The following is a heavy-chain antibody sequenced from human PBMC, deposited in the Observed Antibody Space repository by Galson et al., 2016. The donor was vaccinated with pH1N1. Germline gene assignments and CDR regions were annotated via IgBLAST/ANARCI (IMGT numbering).Heavy chain of an antibody. Sequence: SLRLSCAASGFTYHNYALAWVRRAPGKGLEYVSSISPSGENTYYADSVKGRYTISRDNSKHTMYLQLNSVRAEDTAIYYCAREGYVNAWFAFWGRGAPVTVSA. CDR1: GFTYHNYA. D-gene: IGHD2-15*01. CDR2: ISPSGENT. CDR3: AREGYVNAWFAF. J-gene: IGHJ4*02. V-gene: IGHV3-23*01.